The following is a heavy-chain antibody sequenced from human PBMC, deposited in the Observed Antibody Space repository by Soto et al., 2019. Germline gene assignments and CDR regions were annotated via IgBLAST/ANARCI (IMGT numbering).Heavy chain of an antibody. V-gene: IGHV3-23*04. D-gene: IGHD2-15*01. CDR1: GFTFSSYA. J-gene: IGHJ4*02. Sequence: EVHLVESGGGLVQPGGSLRLSCAASGFTFSSYAMSWVRQAPGKGLEWVSAISGSGGSTYYADSVKGRFTISRDNSKNTLYLQMNSLRAEDTAVYYCAKDRCSGGSCYPYYFDYWGQGTLVTVSS. CDR2: ISGSGGST. CDR3: AKDRCSGGSCYPYYFDY.